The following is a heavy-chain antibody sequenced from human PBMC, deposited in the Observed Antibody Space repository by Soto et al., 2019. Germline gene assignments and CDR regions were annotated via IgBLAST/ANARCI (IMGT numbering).Heavy chain of an antibody. CDR3: ASDITGWFDT. CDR1: GGSVSSYY. D-gene: IGHD7-27*01. CDR2: FYTSGNT. J-gene: IGHJ5*02. Sequence: PSETLSLTCTVSGGSVSSYYWSWIRQPAGKGLEWIGRFYTSGNTNYNPSLKSRVTMSLDTSKNQFSLKLSSVTAADTAVYFCASDITGWFDTWGQGTLVTVSS. V-gene: IGHV4-4*07.